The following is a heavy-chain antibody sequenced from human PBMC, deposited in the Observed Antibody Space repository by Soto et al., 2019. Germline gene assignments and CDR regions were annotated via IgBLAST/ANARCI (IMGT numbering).Heavy chain of an antibody. Sequence: ASVKVSCQASGYAFANYYMHWVRQSPEQGFEWMGISNPTGGSTYYAQKFQGRLTMTRDTSTSTVYMDLSSLTSEDTAVYYCAREQDNWGQGTGGPVSS. J-gene: IGHJ4*02. V-gene: IGHV1-46*01. CDR2: SNPTGGST. CDR3: AREQDN. CDR1: GYAFANYY.